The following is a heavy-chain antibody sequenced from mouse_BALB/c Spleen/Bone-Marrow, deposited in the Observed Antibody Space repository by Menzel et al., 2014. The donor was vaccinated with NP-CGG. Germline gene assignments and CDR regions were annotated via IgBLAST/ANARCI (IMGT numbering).Heavy chain of an antibody. Sequence: QLQPSGAELVKPGASVKPSCKASGYTFTSYWMHWVKQRPGQGLEWIGEINPSNGRTNYNEKFKSKATLTADKSSSTAYMQLSSLTSEDSAVYYCARWGITLAYWGQGTLVTVSA. V-gene: IGHV1S81*02. J-gene: IGHJ3*01. CDR3: ARWGITLAY. CDR1: GYTFTSYW. D-gene: IGHD2-4*01. CDR2: INPSNGRT.